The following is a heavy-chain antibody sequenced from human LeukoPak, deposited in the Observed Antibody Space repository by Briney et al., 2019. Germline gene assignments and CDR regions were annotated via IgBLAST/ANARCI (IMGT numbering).Heavy chain of an antibody. Sequence: GGSLRLSCAASGFTFSSYAMSWVRQAPGMGLEWVSAISGSGGSTYYADSVKGRFTISRDNSKNTLYLQMSSLRAEDTAVYYCAKLEGAAAGPDYFDYWGQGTLVTVSS. CDR1: GFTFSSYA. CDR2: ISGSGGST. V-gene: IGHV3-23*01. J-gene: IGHJ4*02. D-gene: IGHD6-13*01. CDR3: AKLEGAAAGPDYFDY.